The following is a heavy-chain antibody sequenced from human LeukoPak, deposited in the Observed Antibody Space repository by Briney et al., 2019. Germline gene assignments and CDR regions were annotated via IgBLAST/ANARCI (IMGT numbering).Heavy chain of an antibody. CDR3: AKDQLDTLIRRDAYYYYMDV. J-gene: IGHJ6*03. D-gene: IGHD1-1*01. CDR1: GFTFSSYA. V-gene: IGHV3-23*01. Sequence: RSGGSLRLSCAASGFTFSSYAMSWVRQAPGKGLEWVSAISGSGGSTYYADSVKGLFTISRDNAKNSLYLQMNSLRAEDTAVYYCAKDQLDTLIRRDAYYYYMDVWGKGTTVTVSS. CDR2: ISGSGGST.